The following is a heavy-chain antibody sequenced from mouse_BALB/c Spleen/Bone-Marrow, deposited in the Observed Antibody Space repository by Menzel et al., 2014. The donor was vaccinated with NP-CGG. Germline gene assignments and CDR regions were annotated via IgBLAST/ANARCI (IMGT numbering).Heavy chain of an antibody. V-gene: IGHV5-6*01. Sequence: EVQVVESGGDLVKPGGSLKLSCAASGFTFSSYGMSWVRQTPDKRLEWVATISSGGSYTCYPDSVKGRFTISGDNAKNPLYLQMSSLNSENTAMYYCARQEITTRNAWFTYWGQGTLFTVS. CDR2: ISSGGSYT. D-gene: IGHD2-4*01. J-gene: IGHJ3*01. CDR1: GFTFSSYG. CDR3: ARQEITTRNAWFTY.